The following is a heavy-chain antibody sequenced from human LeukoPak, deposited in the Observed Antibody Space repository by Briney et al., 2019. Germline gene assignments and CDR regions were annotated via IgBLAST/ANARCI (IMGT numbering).Heavy chain of an antibody. Sequence: GGSLRLSCAASGFTFSDYYMSWIRQAPGKGLEWVSYISSSGNTIYYADSVKGRFTISRDNAKNSLYLQMNSLRAEDTAVYYCARDAAAAGPYYYYGMDVWGQGTTVTASS. CDR2: ISSSGNTI. J-gene: IGHJ6*02. CDR3: ARDAAAAGPYYYYGMDV. V-gene: IGHV3-11*01. D-gene: IGHD6-13*01. CDR1: GFTFSDYY.